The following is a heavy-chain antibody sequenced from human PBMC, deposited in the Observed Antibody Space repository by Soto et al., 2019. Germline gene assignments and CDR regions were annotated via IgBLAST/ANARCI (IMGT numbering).Heavy chain of an antibody. J-gene: IGHJ5*02. CDR3: ARTVGATIRRFDP. Sequence: QVQLVQSAAEVKKPGASLKVSCKASGYTFTTYGVSWVRQAPGQGLEWMGWISAYNGNTNYAQKLQGRLTMTTDTXTSTVYMELRNLSSDDTAVYYCARTVGATIRRFDPWGQGTLVTVSS. V-gene: IGHV1-18*01. CDR1: GYTFTTYG. CDR2: ISAYNGNT. D-gene: IGHD1-26*01.